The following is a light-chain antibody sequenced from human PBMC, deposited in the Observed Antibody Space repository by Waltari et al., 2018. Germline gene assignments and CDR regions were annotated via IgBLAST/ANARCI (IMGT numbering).Light chain of an antibody. CDR3: QKYGTRPAT. J-gene: IGKJ1*01. CDR1: QSVGRT. CDR2: DAS. Sequence: EIVLTQSPASLSLSPGDRATLSCRASQSVGRTLAWYQQRPGQAPRILIYDASSRATGIPDRFIGSGSGTDFSLTISRLEPEDFAVYYCQKYGTRPATFGQGTKVEVK. V-gene: IGKV3-20*01.